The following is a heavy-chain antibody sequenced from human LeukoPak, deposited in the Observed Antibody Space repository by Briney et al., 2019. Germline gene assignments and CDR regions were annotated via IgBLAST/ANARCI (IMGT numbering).Heavy chain of an antibody. CDR3: AKYWENCTGFSGLDL. CDR2: ISTKGSTI. V-gene: IGHV3-11*01. J-gene: IGHJ6*04. CDR1: DFTFSDYY. D-gene: IGHD2-8*02. Sequence: PGGSLRLSCAASDFTFSDYYMTWIRQAPGKGLEWVSYISTKGSTIKYADSVKGRFTISRDNTKNSVYLEMNSLRAEDTAVYYCAKYWENCTGFSGLDLWGKGTTVIVSS.